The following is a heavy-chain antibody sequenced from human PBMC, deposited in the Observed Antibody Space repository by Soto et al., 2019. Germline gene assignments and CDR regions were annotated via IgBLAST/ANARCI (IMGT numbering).Heavy chain of an antibody. CDR1: GYTFTSYA. Sequence: ASVKVSCKASGYTFTSYAMHWVRQAPGQRLEWMGWINAGNGNTKYSQKFQGRVTITRDTSASTAYMELSSLRSEDTAVYYCARVSVPVSYYYYGMDVWGQGTTVTVSS. CDR2: INAGNGNT. V-gene: IGHV1-3*01. J-gene: IGHJ6*02. CDR3: ARVSVPVSYYYYGMDV. D-gene: IGHD6-19*01.